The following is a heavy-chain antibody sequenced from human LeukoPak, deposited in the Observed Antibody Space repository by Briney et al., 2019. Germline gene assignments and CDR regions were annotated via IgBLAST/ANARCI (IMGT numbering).Heavy chain of an antibody. CDR3: ARDQDHYFDC. CDR2: IWYDGSNK. Sequence: PGGSLRFSCAASGFTFSTYGMHWVRQAPGKGLEWVAVIWYDGSNKYYADSVKGRFTIARDNSKNTLYLQMNSLRAEDTAVYYCARDQDHYFDCWGQGTLVTVSS. V-gene: IGHV3-33*01. J-gene: IGHJ4*02. CDR1: GFTFSTYG.